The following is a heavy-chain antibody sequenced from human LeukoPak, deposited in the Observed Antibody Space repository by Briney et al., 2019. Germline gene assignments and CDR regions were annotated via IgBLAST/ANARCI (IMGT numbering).Heavy chain of an antibody. D-gene: IGHD2-2*01. CDR3: ARLTCRCTSHWTAYYYYYYMDV. CDR2: IYHSGST. J-gene: IGHJ6*03. CDR1: GVAISRGGYA. V-gene: IGHV4-30-2*01. Sequence: PSETLSLTCAVSGVAISRGGYAWNWIRQPPGKGLEWIAYIYHSGSTNYNPSLKSRVTISVDTSKNQFSLKLSSVTAADTAVYYCARLTCRCTSHWTAYYYYYYMDVWGKGTTVTISS.